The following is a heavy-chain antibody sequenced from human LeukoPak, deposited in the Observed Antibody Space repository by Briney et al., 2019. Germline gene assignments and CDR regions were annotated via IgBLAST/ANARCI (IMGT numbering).Heavy chain of an antibody. D-gene: IGHD3-10*01. Sequence: KASETLSLTCTVSGGSISSYYWSWIRQPPGKGLEWIGYIYYSGSTYYNPSLKSRVTISVDTSKNQFSLKLTSVTAADTAVYYCARERYYSGAFDIWGQGTMVTVSS. V-gene: IGHV4-30-4*01. CDR2: IYYSGST. CDR1: GGSISSYY. J-gene: IGHJ3*02. CDR3: ARERYYSGAFDI.